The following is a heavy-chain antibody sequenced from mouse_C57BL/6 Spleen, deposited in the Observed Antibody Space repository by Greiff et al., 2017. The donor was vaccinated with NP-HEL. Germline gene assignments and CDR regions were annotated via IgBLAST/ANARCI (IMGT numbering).Heavy chain of an antibody. CDR3: YGPFDY. D-gene: IGHD1-1*02. CDR1: GYAFTNYL. J-gene: IGHJ2*01. Sequence: VKLQQSGAELVRPGTSVKVSCKASGYAFTNYLIEWVKQRPGQGLEWIGVINPGSGGTNYNEKFKGKATLTADKSSSTAYMQLSSLTSEDSAVYFCYGPFDYWGQGTTLTVSS. V-gene: IGHV1-54*01. CDR2: INPGSGGT.